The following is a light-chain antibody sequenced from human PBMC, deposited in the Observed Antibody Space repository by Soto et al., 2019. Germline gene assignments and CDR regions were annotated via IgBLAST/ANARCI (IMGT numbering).Light chain of an antibody. J-gene: IGLJ1*01. CDR1: SSDVGGYNY. CDR3: CSCTTSSTYV. CDR2: DVS. V-gene: IGLV2-14*01. Sequence: QSALTQPASVSGSPGQSITISCTGTSSDVGGYNYVSWYQQHPGKAPKLMIYDVSNRPSGVSNRFSGSKSGNTASLTISGLQAEDEADYSCCSCTTSSTYVFGSGTKVTVL.